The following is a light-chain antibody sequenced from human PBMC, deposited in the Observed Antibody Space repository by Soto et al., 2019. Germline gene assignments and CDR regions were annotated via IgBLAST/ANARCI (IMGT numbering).Light chain of an antibody. CDR3: LQYHNLWA. Sequence: EKVMTQSPATLSVSPGERATLSCRASQSVSSNLAWYQQKPGQAPRLLISGASTRATGIPARFSGSGSGTDFTLTISSLQSEDFTVYSCLQYHNLWAFGQGTKVDI. J-gene: IGKJ1*01. V-gene: IGKV3-15*01. CDR1: QSVSSN. CDR2: GAS.